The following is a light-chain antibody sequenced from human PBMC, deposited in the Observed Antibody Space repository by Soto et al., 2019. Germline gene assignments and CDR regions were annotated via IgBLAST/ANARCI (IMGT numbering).Light chain of an antibody. V-gene: IGKV1-39*01. J-gene: IGKJ2*02. Sequence: DIQMTQSPSSLSASVGARVTITCRASQRISRYLNWYQQKPGKAPNLLISGASTLQSGVPSRFSGSGFDSDFTLTITSLQPEDVATYYCQQSFNTPRTFGHGTKVEIK. CDR1: QRISRY. CDR2: GAS. CDR3: QQSFNTPRT.